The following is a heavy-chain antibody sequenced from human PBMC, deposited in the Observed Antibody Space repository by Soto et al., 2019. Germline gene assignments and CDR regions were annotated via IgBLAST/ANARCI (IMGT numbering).Heavy chain of an antibody. D-gene: IGHD3-3*01. Sequence: QVQLLESGGGLVKPGGSLRLSCAASGFIFRDFYMSWIRQVPGKGLEWLSKISSSSSSTDYADSVKGRFTISRDNAKNSMYLQMSSRRAEETAVYYCARDRGGGSIFGGHYGMDVWGQGTTVTVSS. J-gene: IGHJ6*02. CDR3: ARDRGGGSIFGGHYGMDV. CDR2: ISSSSSST. CDR1: GFIFRDFY. V-gene: IGHV3-11*06.